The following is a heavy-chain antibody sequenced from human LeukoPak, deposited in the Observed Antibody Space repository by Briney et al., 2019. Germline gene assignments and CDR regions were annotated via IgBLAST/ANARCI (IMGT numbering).Heavy chain of an antibody. CDR3: ARGDFWSGYYTYYYYYMDV. V-gene: IGHV1-46*01. CDR2: INPSGGST. CDR1: GYTFTSYY. J-gene: IGHJ6*03. Sequence: ASVKVSCKASGYTFTSYYMHWVRQAPGQGLEWMGIINPSGGSTSYAQKFQGRVTMTRDTSTSTAYMELSSLRSEDTAVYYCARGDFWSGYYTYYYYYMDVWSKGTTVTVSS. D-gene: IGHD3-3*01.